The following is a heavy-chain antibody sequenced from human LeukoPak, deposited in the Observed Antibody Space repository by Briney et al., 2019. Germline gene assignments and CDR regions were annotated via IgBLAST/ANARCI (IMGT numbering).Heavy chain of an antibody. CDR2: IYYSGST. Sequence: PSETLSLTCTVSGVSISSYYWSWIRQPPGKGLEWIGYIYYSGSTNYNPSLKSRVTISVDTSKNQFSLKLSSVAAADTAVYYCARHAQGADLWSGFPNHYFDYWGQGTLVTVSS. CDR1: GVSISSYY. V-gene: IGHV4-59*08. J-gene: IGHJ4*02. CDR3: ARHAQGADLWSGFPNHYFDY. D-gene: IGHD3-3*01.